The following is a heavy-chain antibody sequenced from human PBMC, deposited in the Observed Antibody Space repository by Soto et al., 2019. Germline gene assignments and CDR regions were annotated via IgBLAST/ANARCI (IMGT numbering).Heavy chain of an antibody. V-gene: IGHV3-30*18. J-gene: IGHJ4*02. CDR2: ISYDGSNQ. Sequence: HPGGSLRLSCAASGFTFNIYGMHWVRQAPDKGLEWVALISYDGSNQYYADSVKGRFTISRDNSKNTLFLQMNSLRADDTAVYYCAKDQASGQGSFDSWGQGTLVTVS. CDR1: GFTFNIYG. CDR3: AKDQASGQGSFDS.